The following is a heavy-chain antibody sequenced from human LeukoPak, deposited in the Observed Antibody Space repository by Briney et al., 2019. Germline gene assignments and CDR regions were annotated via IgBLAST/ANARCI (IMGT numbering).Heavy chain of an antibody. V-gene: IGHV3-74*01. CDR3: ARDPGSCSHDWYFDL. CDR1: GFTFSSYW. J-gene: IGHJ2*01. D-gene: IGHD2-15*01. Sequence: PGGSLRLSCAASGFTFSSYWMYWVRQAPGRGLVWVSRINSEGKTTHYADSVKGRFIISRDNAKNTLYLQMNSLRAEDTAVYYCARDPGSCSHDWYFDLWGRGTLVTVSS. CDR2: INSEGKTT.